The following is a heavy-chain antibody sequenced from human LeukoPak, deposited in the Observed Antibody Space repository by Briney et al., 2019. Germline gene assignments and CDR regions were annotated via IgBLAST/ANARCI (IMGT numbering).Heavy chain of an antibody. CDR1: GFTFSSYA. D-gene: IGHD3-22*01. V-gene: IGHV3-23*01. CDR3: AKSINYYYDSSGYYRAFDI. Sequence: GGSLRLSCAASGFTFSSYAMSWVRQAPGKGVEWVSAISGSGGSTYYADSVKGRFPISRGNSKNTLYLLMNSLRAEDTAVYYCAKSINYYYDSSGYYRAFDIRSQGTMVTVSS. J-gene: IGHJ3*02. CDR2: ISGSGGST.